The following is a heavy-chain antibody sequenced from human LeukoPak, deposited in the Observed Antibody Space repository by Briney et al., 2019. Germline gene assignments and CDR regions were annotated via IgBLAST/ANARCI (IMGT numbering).Heavy chain of an antibody. CDR2: ISSSSSYI. Sequence: GGSLRLSCAASGFTFSSYSMNWVRQAPGKGLEWVSSISSSSSYIYYADSVKGRLTISRDNAKNSLYLQMNGLRAEDTAVYYCASCLWFGELYRFDPWGQGTLVTVSS. D-gene: IGHD3-10*01. CDR3: ASCLWFGELYRFDP. V-gene: IGHV3-21*01. J-gene: IGHJ5*02. CDR1: GFTFSSYS.